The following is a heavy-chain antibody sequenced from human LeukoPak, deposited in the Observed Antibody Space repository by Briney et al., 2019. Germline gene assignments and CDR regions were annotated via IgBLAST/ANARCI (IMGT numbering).Heavy chain of an antibody. J-gene: IGHJ4*02. Sequence: GGSLRLSCTAPGFAFSFSASGIHWVRQAPGKGLEWVAFIQNDATEKSYADSVKGRCTTSRDNSKKAVYLQMNSLRAEDTAVYYCAKDFTTVTQFDYWGQGTLVTISS. CDR1: GFAFSFSASG. V-gene: IGHV3-30*02. D-gene: IGHD4-17*01. CDR3: AKDFTTVTQFDY. CDR2: IQNDATEK.